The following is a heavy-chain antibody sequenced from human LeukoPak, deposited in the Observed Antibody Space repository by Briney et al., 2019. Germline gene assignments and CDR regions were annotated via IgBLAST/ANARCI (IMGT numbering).Heavy chain of an antibody. V-gene: IGHV3-7*05. CDR1: GFTFSGYW. D-gene: IGHD2-2*01. Sequence: GGSLRLTSSASGFTFSGYWMSWVRQAPGKGLEWVANIKEDGSEKYYVDSVKGRFTISRDNSKNTLYLQMNSLRAEDTAVYYCAKASYCSSTRCYGGWLDYWGQGTLVTVSS. J-gene: IGHJ4*02. CDR2: IKEDGSEK. CDR3: AKASYCSSTRCYGGWLDY.